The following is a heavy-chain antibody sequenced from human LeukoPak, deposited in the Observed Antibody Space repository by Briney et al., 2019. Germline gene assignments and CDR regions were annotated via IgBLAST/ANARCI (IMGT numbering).Heavy chain of an antibody. Sequence: SETLSLTCTVSGGSISTYYWNWIRQPPGKGLEWNEYIYYSGSTNYNPSLKSRVTISVDTSKNQFSLKLSSVTAADTAVYYCARGWIVVVPAAMPDAFDIWGQGTMVTVSS. D-gene: IGHD2-2*01. CDR1: GGSISTYY. CDR3: ARGWIVVVPAAMPDAFDI. J-gene: IGHJ3*02. V-gene: IGHV4-59*01. CDR2: IYYSGST.